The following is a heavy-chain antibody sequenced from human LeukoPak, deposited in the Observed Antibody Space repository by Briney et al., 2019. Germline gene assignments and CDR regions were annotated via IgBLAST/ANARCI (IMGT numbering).Heavy chain of an antibody. CDR3: ARGRCSGGSCYSDSDY. D-gene: IGHD2-15*01. CDR1: GGTFSSYA. J-gene: IGHJ4*02. Sequence: ASVKVSCKASGGTFSSYAISRVRQAPGQGLEWMGRIIPILGIANYAQKFQGRVTITADKSTSTAYMELSSLRSEDTAVYYCARGRCSGGSCYSDSDYWGQGTLVTVSS. V-gene: IGHV1-69*04. CDR2: IIPILGIA.